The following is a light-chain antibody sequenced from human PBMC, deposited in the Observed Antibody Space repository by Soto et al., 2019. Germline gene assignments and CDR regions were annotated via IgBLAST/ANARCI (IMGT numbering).Light chain of an antibody. Sequence: EIVLTQSPGTLSLSPGERATLSCRASQSVSSSYLAWYQQKPGQAPRLLIYGASSRATGIPDRLSGSGSGTDFTLTISRLEPEDFAVYYCQQYGSSPQTFGQGTNVEIK. J-gene: IGKJ1*01. CDR1: QSVSSSY. V-gene: IGKV3-20*01. CDR3: QQYGSSPQT. CDR2: GAS.